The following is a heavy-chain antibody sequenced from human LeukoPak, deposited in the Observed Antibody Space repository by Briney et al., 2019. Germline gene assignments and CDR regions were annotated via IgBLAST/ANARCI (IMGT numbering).Heavy chain of an antibody. CDR1: GYSFTNYW. V-gene: IGHV5-51*01. CDR2: IHPGDSNT. D-gene: IGHD6-19*01. Sequence: GESLKISCQGSGYSFTNYWIVWVRQMPGQGLEYMGIIHPGDSNTKYSPSFEGQVIISVDKSISAAYLQWSSLKASDSAIYYCARRRGDTVAGPDYWGQGTLVTVSS. J-gene: IGHJ4*02. CDR3: ARRRGDTVAGPDY.